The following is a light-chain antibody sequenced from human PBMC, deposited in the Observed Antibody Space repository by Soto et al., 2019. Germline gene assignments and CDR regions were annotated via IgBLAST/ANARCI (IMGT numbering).Light chain of an antibody. CDR1: PSVTNF. CDR2: DAS. Sequence: EIVLTQSPATLSLSPGERATLSCRASPSVTNFLAWYQQKPGQAPRLLIYDASNRATGIPARFSGRGSGTDFTLTISSLEPEDFAVYYCQQRSSAITFGQGTRLEIK. V-gene: IGKV3-11*01. J-gene: IGKJ5*01. CDR3: QQRSSAIT.